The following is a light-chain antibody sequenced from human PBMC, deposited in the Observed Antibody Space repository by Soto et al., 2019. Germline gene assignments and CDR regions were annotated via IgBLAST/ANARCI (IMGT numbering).Light chain of an antibody. CDR3: CSYAGSSYV. Sequence: ALTQPRSVSGSPGQSVTISCTGTSSDVGGYNYVSWYQQHPGKAPKLMIYDVSKRPSGVPDRFSGSKSGNTASLTISGLQAEDEADYYCCSYAGSSYVFGTGTKVTV. J-gene: IGLJ1*01. CDR1: SSDVGGYNY. V-gene: IGLV2-11*01. CDR2: DVS.